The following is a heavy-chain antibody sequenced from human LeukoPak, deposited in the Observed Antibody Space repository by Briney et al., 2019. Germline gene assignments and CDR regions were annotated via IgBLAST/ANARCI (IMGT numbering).Heavy chain of an antibody. D-gene: IGHD4-17*01. J-gene: IGHJ3*02. CDR1: GFTFSSYG. CDR3: AKDRGTTVYDAFDI. V-gene: IGHV3-30*18. Sequence: GGPLRLSCAASGFTFSSYGMHWVRQAPGKGLEWVAVISYDGSNKYYADSVKGRFTISRDNSKNTLYLQMNSLRAEDTAVYYCAKDRGTTVYDAFDIWGQGTMVTVSS. CDR2: ISYDGSNK.